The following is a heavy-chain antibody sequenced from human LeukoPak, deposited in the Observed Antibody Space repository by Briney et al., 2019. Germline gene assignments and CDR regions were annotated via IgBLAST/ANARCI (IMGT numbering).Heavy chain of an antibody. CDR2: INTDGSST. V-gene: IGHV3-74*01. J-gene: IGHJ5*02. CDR3: ARAKFKYYYDSSGYNWFDP. Sequence: GGSLRLSCAASGFTFSSYWMHWVRQAPGKGLVWVSRINTDGSSTSYADSVKGRFTISRDNAKNTLYLQMDRLRAEDTAVYYCARAKFKYYYDSSGYNWFDPWGQGTLVTVSS. CDR1: GFTFSSYW. D-gene: IGHD3-22*01.